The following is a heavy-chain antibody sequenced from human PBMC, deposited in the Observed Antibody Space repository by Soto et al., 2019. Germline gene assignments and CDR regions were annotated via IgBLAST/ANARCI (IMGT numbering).Heavy chain of an antibody. CDR2: ISYDGSNK. Sequence: QVQLVESGGGVVQPGRSLRLSCAASGFTFSSYAMHWVRQAPGKGLEWVAVISYDGSNKYYADSVKGRFTISRDNSKNTLYLQMKRLRAEDTAVYYCARQYDILTGYYTSDAFDIWGQGTMVTVSS. CDR3: ARQYDILTGYYTSDAFDI. J-gene: IGHJ3*02. V-gene: IGHV3-30-3*01. D-gene: IGHD3-9*01. CDR1: GFTFSSYA.